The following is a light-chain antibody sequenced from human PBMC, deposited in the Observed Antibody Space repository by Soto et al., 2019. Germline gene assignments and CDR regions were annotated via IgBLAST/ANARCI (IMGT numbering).Light chain of an antibody. CDR3: QQYNNWPPTMYT. V-gene: IGKV3-15*01. CDR1: QSVSSN. J-gene: IGKJ2*01. CDR2: GAS. Sequence: EIVMTQSPATLSVSPGERATLSCRASQSVSSNLAWYQQKPGQAPRLLIYGASTRATGIPARFSGSGSGTEFTHTISSLQSEEFAVYYCQQYNNWPPTMYTFGQGTKLEIK.